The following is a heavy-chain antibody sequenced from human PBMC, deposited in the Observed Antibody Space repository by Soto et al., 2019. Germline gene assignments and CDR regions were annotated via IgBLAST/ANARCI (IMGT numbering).Heavy chain of an antibody. CDR3: ARSEGKQRGTIYYYYGMDV. Sequence: GGSLRLSCAASGFTFISYDMHWVRQATGKGLEWVSAIGTAGDTYYPGSVKGRFTISRENAKNSLYLQMNSLRAGDTAVYYCARSEGKQRGTIYYYYGMDVWGQGTTVTVSS. CDR2: IGTAGDT. V-gene: IGHV3-13*01. CDR1: GFTFISYD. J-gene: IGHJ6*02. D-gene: IGHD3-16*01.